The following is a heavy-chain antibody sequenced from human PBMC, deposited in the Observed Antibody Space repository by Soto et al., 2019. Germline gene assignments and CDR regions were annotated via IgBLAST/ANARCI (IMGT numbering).Heavy chain of an antibody. V-gene: IGHV5-51*01. CDR2: IYPGDSDT. D-gene: IGHD1-26*01. CDR3: ARCGATKGDWFDP. Sequence: GESLKISCKGSGYSFTSYWIGWVRQMPGKGLEWMGIIYPGDSDTRYSPSFQGQVTISADKSVSTAYLQWSSLKASDTAMYYCARCGATKGDWFDPWGQGTLVTVSS. J-gene: IGHJ5*02. CDR1: GYSFTSYW.